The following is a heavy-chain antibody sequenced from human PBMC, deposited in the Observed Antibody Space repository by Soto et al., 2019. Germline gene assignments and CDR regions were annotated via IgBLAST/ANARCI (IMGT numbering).Heavy chain of an antibody. CDR2: IYPGDSDT. CDR3: ARQARITMIVGAFVI. Sequence: GESLKISCKGSGYSFTSYWIGWVRQMPGKGLEWMWIIYPGDSDTRYSPSFQGQVTISADKSSSTAYLQWSSLKASDTAMYYCARQARITMIVGAFVIWGQGTMVNVSS. D-gene: IGHD3-22*01. J-gene: IGHJ3*02. V-gene: IGHV5-51*01. CDR1: GYSFTSYW.